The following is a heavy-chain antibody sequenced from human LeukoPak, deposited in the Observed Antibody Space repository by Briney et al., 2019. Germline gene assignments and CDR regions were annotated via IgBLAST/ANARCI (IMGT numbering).Heavy chain of an antibody. CDR1: GGSFSGYY. J-gene: IGHJ4*02. CDR2: INHSGST. V-gene: IGHV4-34*01. Sequence: SETLSLTCAVYGGSFSGYYWSWIRQPPGKGLEWIGEINHSGSTYYNPSLKSRVTISVDRSKNQFSLKLSSVTAADTAVYYCARDQMGGGLDYWGQGTLVTVSS. D-gene: IGHD3-16*01. CDR3: ARDQMGGGLDY.